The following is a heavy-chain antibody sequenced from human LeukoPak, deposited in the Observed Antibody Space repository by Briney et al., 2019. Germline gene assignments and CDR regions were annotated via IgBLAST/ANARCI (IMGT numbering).Heavy chain of an antibody. D-gene: IGHD6-19*01. Sequence: ETGGSLRLSCAASGFTFSSYAMSWVRQAPGKGLEWVSAISGSGGSTYYADSVKGRFTISRDNSKNTLYLQMNSLRAEDTAVYYCAKSGAVADKVNYFDYWGQGTLVTVSS. CDR3: AKSGAVADKVNYFDY. CDR2: ISGSGGST. CDR1: GFTFSSYA. V-gene: IGHV3-23*01. J-gene: IGHJ4*02.